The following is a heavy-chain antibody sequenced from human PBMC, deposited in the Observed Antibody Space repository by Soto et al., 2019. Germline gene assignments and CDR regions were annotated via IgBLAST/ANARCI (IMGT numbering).Heavy chain of an antibody. Sequence: QVQLVQSGAEVKKPGASVKVSCKASGYTFTSYDINWVRQATGQGLEWMGWMNPNSGNTGYAQKFQGRVTMTRNTTISTAYMELSSLRSEDTAVYYCARTGGYCSGGSCYGFYYYYYMDVWGKGTTVTVSS. D-gene: IGHD2-15*01. CDR1: GYTFTSYD. V-gene: IGHV1-8*01. CDR2: MNPNSGNT. CDR3: ARTGGYCSGGSCYGFYYYYYMDV. J-gene: IGHJ6*03.